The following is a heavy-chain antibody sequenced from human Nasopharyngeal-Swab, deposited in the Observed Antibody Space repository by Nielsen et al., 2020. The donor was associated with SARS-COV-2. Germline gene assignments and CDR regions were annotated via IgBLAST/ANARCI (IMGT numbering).Heavy chain of an antibody. D-gene: IGHD6-19*01. J-gene: IGHJ4*02. CDR2: IYYSGST. Sequence: SETLSPTCTVSGGSISSYYWSWIRQPPGKGLEWFGYIYYSGSTNYNPSLKSRVTISVDTSKNQFSLKLSSVTAADTAVYYCARDPSPVAGPDYWGQGTLVTVSS. CDR3: ARDPSPVAGPDY. V-gene: IGHV4-59*01. CDR1: GGSISSYY.